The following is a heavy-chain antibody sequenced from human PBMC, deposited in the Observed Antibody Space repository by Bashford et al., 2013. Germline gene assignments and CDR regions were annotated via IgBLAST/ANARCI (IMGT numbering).Heavy chain of an antibody. Sequence: GSLRLSCAASGFTFSSYGMHWVRQAPGKGLEWVAVISYDGSNKYYADSVKGRFTISRDNAKNTLYLQMNSLRAEDTAVYYCARHMVRGVIIITRGGMDVWGQGTTVTVSS. CDR1: GFTFSSYG. D-gene: IGHD3-10*01. V-gene: IGHV3-30*03. CDR2: ISYDGSNK. J-gene: IGHJ6*02. CDR3: ARHMVRGVIIITRGGMDV.